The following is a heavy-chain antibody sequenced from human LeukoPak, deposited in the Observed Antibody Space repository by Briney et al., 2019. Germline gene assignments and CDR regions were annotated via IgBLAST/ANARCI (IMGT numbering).Heavy chain of an antibody. CDR2: IYHSGST. CDR3: ARGGDLVVVVAANAFDY. D-gene: IGHD2-15*01. Sequence: SETLSLTCAVSGYSISSGYYWGWIRQPPGKGLEWIGSIYHSGSTYYNPSLKSRVTISVDTSKNQFSLKLSSVTAADTAVYYCARGGDLVVVVAANAFDYWGQGTLVTVSS. CDR1: GYSISSGYY. V-gene: IGHV4-38-2*01. J-gene: IGHJ4*02.